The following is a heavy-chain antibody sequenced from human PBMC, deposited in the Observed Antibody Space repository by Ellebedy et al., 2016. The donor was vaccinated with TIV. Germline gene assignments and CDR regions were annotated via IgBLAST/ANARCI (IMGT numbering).Heavy chain of an antibody. J-gene: IGHJ2*01. Sequence: SETLSLTXTVSGGSFSSYYWSWIRQSAGKCLAWIGRLFMSGSTSYNPSLKNRVTMSVDASTTQLSLNLSSVTAADTAVYFCARLRQSRDRSHWYFDLWGRGTLVTVSS. CDR1: GGSFSSYY. D-gene: IGHD1-14*01. CDR2: LFMSGST. V-gene: IGHV4-4*07. CDR3: ARLRQSRDRSHWYFDL.